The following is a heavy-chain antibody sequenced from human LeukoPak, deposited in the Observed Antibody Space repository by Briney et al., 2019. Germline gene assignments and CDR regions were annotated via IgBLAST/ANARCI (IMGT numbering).Heavy chain of an antibody. CDR2: IEQDGSEK. Sequence: GGSLRLSCAASGFRFSKNWMTWVRQAPGKGLEWVANIEQDGSEKNYVDSVKGRFTISRDNAKNSLYLQMNSLRAEDTAVYYCGDPPSDYWGQGTLVTVSS. CDR1: GFRFSKNW. V-gene: IGHV3-7*01. D-gene: IGHD2-21*02. CDR3: GDPPSDY. J-gene: IGHJ4*02.